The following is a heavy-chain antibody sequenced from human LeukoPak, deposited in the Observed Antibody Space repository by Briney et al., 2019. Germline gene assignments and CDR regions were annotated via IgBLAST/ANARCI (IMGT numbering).Heavy chain of an antibody. D-gene: IGHD3/OR15-3a*01. CDR2: IYYRGNT. V-gene: IGHV4-39*01. J-gene: IGHJ4*02. CDR1: GDSISSSPYY. CDR3: ARQTGSGLFILP. Sequence: SATLSLTCTVSGDSISSSPYYWGWIRQPPGEGLEWIGSIYYRGNTYYNASLKSQVSISIDTSKNQFSLKLTSVTAADTAVYYCARQTGSGLFILPGGQGTLVTVSS.